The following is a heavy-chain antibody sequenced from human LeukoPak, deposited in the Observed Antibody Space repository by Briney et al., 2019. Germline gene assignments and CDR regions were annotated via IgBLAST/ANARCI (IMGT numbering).Heavy chain of an antibody. V-gene: IGHV2-5*02. Sequence: SGPTLVNPTQTLTLTCTFSGFSLSTTDVAVGWIRQPPGKALEWLALIYWDDDKRYSPSLKSRLTITKDTSKNQVVLRMTNMNPVDTATYYCAHKSYRGGWFDPWGQGTLVTVSS. CDR2: IYWDDDK. D-gene: IGHD3-10*01. CDR1: GFSLSTTDVA. J-gene: IGHJ5*02. CDR3: AHKSYRGGWFDP.